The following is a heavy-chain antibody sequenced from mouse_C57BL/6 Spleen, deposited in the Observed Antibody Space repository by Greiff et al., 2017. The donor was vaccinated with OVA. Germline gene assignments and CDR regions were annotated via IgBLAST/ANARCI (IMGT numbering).Heavy chain of an antibody. CDR2: INSDGSST. D-gene: IGHD1-1*01. CDR3: ARGRGTTVVSPMDY. V-gene: IGHV5-16*01. Sequence: EVKLIESEGGLVQPGSSMKLSCTASGFTFSDYYMAWVRQVPEKGLEWVANINSDGSSTYYLDSLKSRVTISRDNAKNILYLQLSSLKSEDTATDYCARGRGTTVVSPMDYWGQGTSVTVSS. CDR1: GFTFSDYY. J-gene: IGHJ4*01.